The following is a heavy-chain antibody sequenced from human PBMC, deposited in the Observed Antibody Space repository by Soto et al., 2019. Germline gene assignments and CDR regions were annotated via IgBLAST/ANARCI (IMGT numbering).Heavy chain of an antibody. CDR2: ISYDGSNK. CDR1: GFTFSSYG. CDR3: AKVDCSSTSCSKGSYYYRMDV. J-gene: IGHJ6*02. D-gene: IGHD2-2*01. Sequence: QVQLVESGGGVVQPGRSLRLSCAASGFTFSSYGMHWVRQAPGKGLEWVAVISYDGSNKYYADSVKGRFTISRDNSKNTLYLQINSLRAEDTAVCYCAKVDCSSTSCSKGSYYYRMDVWGQGTTVTVSS. V-gene: IGHV3-30*18.